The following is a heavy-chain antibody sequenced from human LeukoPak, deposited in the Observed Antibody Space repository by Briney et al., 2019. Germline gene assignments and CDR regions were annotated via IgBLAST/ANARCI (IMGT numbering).Heavy chain of an antibody. J-gene: IGHJ4*02. CDR1: GFTFSNAW. V-gene: IGHV3-15*01. Sequence: GSLRLSCAASGFTFSNAWMSWVRQAPGKGLEWVGRIKSKTDGGTTDYAAPVKGRFTISRDDSKNTLYLQMNSLKTEDTAVYYCTTDRYYYDSSGYLDWGQGTLVTVSS. D-gene: IGHD3-22*01. CDR2: IKSKTDGGTT. CDR3: TTDRYYYDSSGYLD.